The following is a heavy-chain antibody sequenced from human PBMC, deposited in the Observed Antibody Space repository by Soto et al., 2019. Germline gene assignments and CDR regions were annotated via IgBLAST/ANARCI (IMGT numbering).Heavy chain of an antibody. Sequence: GGSLRLSSAASGFNVTNAWMTWVRQAPGKGLEWVGRIKSKSEGGTTDYAAPVKGRFSISRDDSKNTVYVQMNSLETEDTALYYCVSGVTWGQGTLVTVSS. D-gene: IGHD3-10*01. V-gene: IGHV3-15*07. CDR2: IKSKSEGGTT. J-gene: IGHJ5*02. CDR1: GFNVTNAW. CDR3: VSGVT.